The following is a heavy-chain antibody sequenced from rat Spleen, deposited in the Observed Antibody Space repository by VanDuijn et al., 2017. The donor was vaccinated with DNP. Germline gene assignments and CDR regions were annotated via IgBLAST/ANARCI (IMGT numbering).Heavy chain of an antibody. V-gene: IGHV5-29*01. Sequence: EVQLVESGGGLVQPGRSLKLSCAASGFTFSKYGMAWVRQAPKKGLEWVATISYDGGSSFYGDSVKGRFTISRDNAKSTLYLQMDSLGSEDTATYYCATQGQLGITWFAYWGQGTLVTVSS. D-gene: IGHD1-10*01. CDR3: ATQGQLGITWFAY. J-gene: IGHJ3*01. CDR2: ISYDGGSS. CDR1: GFTFSKYG.